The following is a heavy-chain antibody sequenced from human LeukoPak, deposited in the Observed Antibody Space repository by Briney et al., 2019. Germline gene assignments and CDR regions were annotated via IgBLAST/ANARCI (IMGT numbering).Heavy chain of an antibody. CDR2: IYYSGST. D-gene: IGHD2-2*01. Sequence: PSETLSLTCTVSGGSISSSSYYWGWIRQPPGKGLEWIGIIYYSGSTYYNPSLKSRLTISVDTSKNQFSLKLSSVTSTDTAVYYCARRGYCSSTSCYEYWFDPWGQGTLVTVSS. V-gene: IGHV4-39*01. CDR1: GGSISSSSYY. J-gene: IGHJ5*02. CDR3: ARRGYCSSTSCYEYWFDP.